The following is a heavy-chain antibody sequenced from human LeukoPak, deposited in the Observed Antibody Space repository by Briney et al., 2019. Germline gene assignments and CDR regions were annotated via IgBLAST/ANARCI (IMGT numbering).Heavy chain of an antibody. CDR2: VYYSGSA. CDR3: AGGTYYYFDY. Sequence: SETLSLTCTVSGGXISSYYWSWIRQPPGKGEEWIGYVYYSGSAHYNPSLKSRVTISVDTSKNQFSLKVSSVTAADTAIYYCAGGTYYYFDYWGQGTLVTVSS. D-gene: IGHD1-26*01. CDR1: GGXISSYY. J-gene: IGHJ4*02. V-gene: IGHV4-59*01.